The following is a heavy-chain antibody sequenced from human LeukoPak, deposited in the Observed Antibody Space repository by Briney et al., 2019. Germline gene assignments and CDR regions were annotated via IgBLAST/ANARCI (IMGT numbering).Heavy chain of an antibody. CDR3: VKSRGIYDNTGWRTFDD. Sequence: GGSLRLSCVASGFTFSAYDMTWIRQAPGKGLEWVSSISAGGEFIYYADSVKGRFTFSRDNSKNTLYLQMNRLRADDTAVYYCVKSRGIYDNTGWRTFDDWGQGTLVTVSS. V-gene: IGHV3-23*01. J-gene: IGHJ4*02. CDR2: ISAGGEFI. CDR1: GFTFSAYD. D-gene: IGHD6-19*01.